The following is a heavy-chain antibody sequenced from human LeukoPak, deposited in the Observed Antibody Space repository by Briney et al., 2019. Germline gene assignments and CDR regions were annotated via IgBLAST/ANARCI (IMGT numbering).Heavy chain of an antibody. V-gene: IGHV1-69*13. J-gene: IGHJ4*02. CDR2: IIPIFGTA. D-gene: IGHD3-22*01. CDR1: GGTFSSYA. CDR3: ALHYYDSSGYYSPGDY. Sequence: PVKVSCKASGGTFSSYAISWVRQAPGQGLEWMGGIIPIFGTANYAQKFQGRVTITADESASTAYMELSSLRSEDTAVYYCALHYYDSSGYYSPGDYWGQGTLVTVSS.